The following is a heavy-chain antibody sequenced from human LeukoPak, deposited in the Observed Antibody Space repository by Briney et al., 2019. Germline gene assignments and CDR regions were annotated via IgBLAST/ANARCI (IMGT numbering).Heavy chain of an antibody. CDR2: INPNSGGT. D-gene: IGHD2-15*01. V-gene: IGHV1-2*02. J-gene: IGHJ6*03. CDR3: ARDWLVVVASGLCGYMDV. CDR1: GYTFTSYA. Sequence: GASVKVSCKASGYTFTSYAMHWVRQAPGQGLEWMGWINPNSGGTNYAQKFQGRVTMTRDTSISTAYMELSRLRSDDTAVYYCARDWLVVVASGLCGYMDVWGKGTTVTVSS.